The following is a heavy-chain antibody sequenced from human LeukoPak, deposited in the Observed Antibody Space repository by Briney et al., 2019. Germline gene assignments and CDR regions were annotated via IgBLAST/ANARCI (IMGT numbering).Heavy chain of an antibody. CDR2: IYYSGST. D-gene: IGHD3-22*01. V-gene: IGHV4-39*01. CDR3: ARHDTMIVVVDY. CDR1: GGSNSSSSYY. Sequence: PSETLSLTCTVSGGSNSSSSYYWGWIRQPPGKGLEWIGSIYYSGSTYYNPSLKSRVTISVDTSKNQFSLKLSSVTAADTAVYYCARHDTMIVVVDYWGQGTLVTVSS. J-gene: IGHJ4*02.